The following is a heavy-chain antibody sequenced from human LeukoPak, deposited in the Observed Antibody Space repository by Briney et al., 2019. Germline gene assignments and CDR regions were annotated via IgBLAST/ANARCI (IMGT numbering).Heavy chain of an antibody. CDR3: AKDHAGERITMIVVVNIRYDY. CDR1: GFTFSSYA. J-gene: IGHJ4*02. V-gene: IGHV3-23*01. D-gene: IGHD3-22*01. Sequence: PGGSLRLSCAASGFTFSSYAMSWVRQAPGKGLEWVSAISGSGGSTYYADSVKGRFTISRDNSKNTLYLQMNSLRAEDTAVYYCAKDHAGERITMIVVVNIRYDYWGQGTLVTVSS. CDR2: ISGSGGST.